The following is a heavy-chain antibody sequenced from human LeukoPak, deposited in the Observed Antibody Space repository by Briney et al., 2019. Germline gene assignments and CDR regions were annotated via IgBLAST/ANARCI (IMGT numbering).Heavy chain of an antibody. CDR2: IKQDGSEK. CDR3: AREGFGVVRYYYYYMDV. CDR1: RFTFSSYW. Sequence: GGSLRLSCAASRFTFSSYWMSWVRQAPGKGLEWVANIKQDGSEKYYVDSAKGRFTISRDNAKNSLYLQMNSLRAEDTAVYYCAREGFGVVRYYYYYMDVWGKGTTVTVSS. D-gene: IGHD3-3*01. V-gene: IGHV3-7*01. J-gene: IGHJ6*03.